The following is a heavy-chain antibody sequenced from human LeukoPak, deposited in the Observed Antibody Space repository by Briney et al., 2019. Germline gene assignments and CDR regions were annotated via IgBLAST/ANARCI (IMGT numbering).Heavy chain of an antibody. D-gene: IGHD2-21*01. V-gene: IGHV3-48*02. CDR2: ISSSSSTI. J-gene: IGHJ3*02. Sequence: PGGSLRLSCAASGFIFSTYSMKWVRQAPGKGVEWVSFISSSSSTIYYADSVKGRFTISRDNSKNSLYLQMSSVRDEDTAVYYCARTQRTPIVTDAFDIWGQGTMVTVSS. CDR1: GFIFSTYS. CDR3: ARTQRTPIVTDAFDI.